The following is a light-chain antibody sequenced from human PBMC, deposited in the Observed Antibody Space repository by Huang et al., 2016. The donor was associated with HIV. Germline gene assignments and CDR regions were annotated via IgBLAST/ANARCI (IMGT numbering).Light chain of an antibody. CDR3: QQYNNWLGT. V-gene: IGKV3-15*01. J-gene: IGKJ2*01. CDR2: GAS. CDR1: QSVSSN. Sequence: EIVMTQSPATLSVSPGERATLSCRASQSVSSNLAWYQQKPGQAPRLLIYGASTRATGSPARVSGSGSGTEFTLTISSLQSEDFAVYYCQQYNNWLGTFGQGTKLEIK.